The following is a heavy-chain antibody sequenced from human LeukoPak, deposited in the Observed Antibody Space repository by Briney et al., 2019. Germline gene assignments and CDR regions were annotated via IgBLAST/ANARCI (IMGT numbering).Heavy chain of an antibody. CDR1: GDIFSTYG. J-gene: IGHJ2*01. V-gene: IGHV3-33*01. CDR2: VWFDGSKE. CDR3: ARDRVNCGGDCYPRWYLDL. Sequence: GRSLRLSCEASGDIFSTYGMHWVRQAPGKGLEWVAVVWFDGSKEYYADSVKGRFTISRDNSKNTMYLQMNSLRAEDTAVYYCARDRVNCGGDCYPRWYLDLWGRGTLVSVSS. D-gene: IGHD2-21*02.